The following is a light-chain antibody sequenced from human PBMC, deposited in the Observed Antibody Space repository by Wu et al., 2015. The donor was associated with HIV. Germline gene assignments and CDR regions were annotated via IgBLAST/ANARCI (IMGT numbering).Light chain of an antibody. Sequence: EVVMTQSPATLSVSPGERATLSCRTSQSVNGKLAWYQQRPGQAPRLLIYDAFSRATGIPDRFSGSGSGTDFTLTINRLEPEDVAMYYCQQYGSSPPSYSFGQGTKLEIK. CDR2: DAF. J-gene: IGKJ2*03. V-gene: IGKV3-20*01. CDR3: QQYGSSPPSYS. CDR1: QSVNGK.